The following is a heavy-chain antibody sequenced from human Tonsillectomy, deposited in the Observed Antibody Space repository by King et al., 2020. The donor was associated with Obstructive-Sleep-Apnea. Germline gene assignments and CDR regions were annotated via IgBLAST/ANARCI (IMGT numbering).Heavy chain of an antibody. CDR2: IYYSGST. J-gene: IGHJ4*02. V-gene: IGHV4-59*01. CDR3: ARIYSGYDFDY. D-gene: IGHD5-12*01. CDR1: GGSISSYF. Sequence: VQLQESGPGLVKPSETLSLTCTVSGGSISSYFWSWIRQPPGKGLEWIGYIYYSGSTSYNPSLKSRVTMSLDTSKNQFSLKLSSVTAADTAVYYCARIYSGYDFDYWGQGTRVTVSS.